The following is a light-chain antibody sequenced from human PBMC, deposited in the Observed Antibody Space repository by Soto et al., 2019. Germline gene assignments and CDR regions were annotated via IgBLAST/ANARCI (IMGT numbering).Light chain of an antibody. V-gene: IGKV3D-15*01. J-gene: IGKJ5*01. CDR1: QSVSSK. Sequence: ETVMTQSAATLSVSPGERATLSCRASQSVSSKLAWYQQKPGQAPRLLIYGASTRATGIPARFSGSGSGTEFTLSISSLQSEDFAVYYCQQYNNWPPITFGKGTRLEIK. CDR2: GAS. CDR3: QQYNNWPPIT.